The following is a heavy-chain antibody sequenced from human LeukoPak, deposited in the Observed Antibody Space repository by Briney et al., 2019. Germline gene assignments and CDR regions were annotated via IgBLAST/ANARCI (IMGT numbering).Heavy chain of an antibody. V-gene: IGHV3-7*05. CDR2: IKQDGSEK. D-gene: IGHD2/OR15-2a*01. CDR1: GFTFSSYW. CDR3: ARGPTCREYCSLEFYFDY. Sequence: GGSLRLSCAASGFTFSSYWMSWVRQAPGQGLEWVANIKQDGSEKYYVDSVKGRFTISRDNAKNSLYLQMNSLRAEDTAVYYCARGPTCREYCSLEFYFDYWGQGTLVTVSS. J-gene: IGHJ4*02.